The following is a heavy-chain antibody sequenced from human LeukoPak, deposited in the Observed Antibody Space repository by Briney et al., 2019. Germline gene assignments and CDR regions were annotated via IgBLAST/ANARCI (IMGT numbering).Heavy chain of an antibody. V-gene: IGHV3-7*01. CDR3: ARNQRRLDY. D-gene: IGHD1-14*01. CDR2: IKQERSEY. CDR1: GFTFSSYW. J-gene: IGHJ4*02. Sequence: PWGSLRLSCTASGFTFSSYWLSWIRQAPGKGLELVANIKQERSEYYYAVYMRGRFTISRDNAKYSLYLQMNSLRAEDTAVYDCARNQRRLDYWGQGTRVLVS.